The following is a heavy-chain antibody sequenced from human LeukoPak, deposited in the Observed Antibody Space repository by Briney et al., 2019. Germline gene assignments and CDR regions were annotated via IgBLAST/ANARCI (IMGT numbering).Heavy chain of an antibody. V-gene: IGHV1-2*02. CDR2: ISPNNGGT. CDR1: GYTFSDYY. CDR3: ARMRELWFGELLYAMDV. J-gene: IGHJ6*02. D-gene: IGHD3-10*01. Sequence: ASVKVSCKASGYTFSDYYMYWVRQAPGQGLEYMGWISPNNGGTNYAQKFQGRVTLTRDTSINTANMELSRLRSDDTAVYYCARMRELWFGELLYAMDVWSQGTTVTVSS.